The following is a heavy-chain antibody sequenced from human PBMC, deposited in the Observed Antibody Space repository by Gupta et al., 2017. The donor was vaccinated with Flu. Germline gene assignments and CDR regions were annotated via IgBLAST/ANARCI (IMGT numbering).Heavy chain of an antibody. J-gene: IGHJ3*01. CDR3: AKGRGLRGTADAFDV. D-gene: IGHD1-1*01. Sequence: FPSTWVRQAPGQGLEWMGGIVPMLGTAYYAQEFQGRVTITADEPTTTAYMELSSLRSGDTAVYYCAKGRGLRGTADAFDVWGQGTVVTVSS. CDR1: FP. V-gene: IGHV1-69*01. CDR2: IVPMLGTA.